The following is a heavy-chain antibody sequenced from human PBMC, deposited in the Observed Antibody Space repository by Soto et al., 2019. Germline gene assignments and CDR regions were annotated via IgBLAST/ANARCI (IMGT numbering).Heavy chain of an antibody. Sequence: QVQLVESGGGVVQPGRSLRLSCAASGFTFSSYAMYWVRQAPGKGLEWGAVISYDGNNKYYADSVKGRFTISRDNSKNTLYLQMNSVRAEDMAVYYCARAGCDGGSCYTLVGLRYGMDVWGQGTTVTVSS. CDR1: GFTFSSYA. V-gene: IGHV3-30-3*01. D-gene: IGHD2-15*01. CDR2: ISYDGNNK. CDR3: ARAGCDGGSCYTLVGLRYGMDV. J-gene: IGHJ6*02.